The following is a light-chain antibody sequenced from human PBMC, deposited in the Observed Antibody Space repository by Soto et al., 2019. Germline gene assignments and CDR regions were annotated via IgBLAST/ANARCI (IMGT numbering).Light chain of an antibody. CDR1: QSVSSSY. CDR2: GAS. Sequence: EIVLTQSPGTLSLSPGERATLSCRASQSVSSSYLAWYQQKPGQAPRLLVYGASSRATGIPDRVSDSGSGREWTLPLDTLQSEPFAVYSCQQYNNGAATLGQGTK. V-gene: IGKV3-20*01. J-gene: IGKJ1*01. CDR3: QQYNNGAAT.